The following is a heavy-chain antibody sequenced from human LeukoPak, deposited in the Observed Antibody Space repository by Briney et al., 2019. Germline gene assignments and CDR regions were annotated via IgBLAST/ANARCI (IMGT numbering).Heavy chain of an antibody. CDR1: GFTFNGCA. V-gene: IGHV3-23*01. D-gene: IGHD2-2*02. CDR3: AKYTERAFDV. Sequence: GGSLRLSCAASGFTFNGCAMSWVRQAPGKGVEWVSTISPTGAGTYYADSVKGLFTISRDNSKNTLYLEMNSLRAEDTAVYYCAKYTERAFDVWGQGTTVTVSS. CDR2: ISPTGAGT. J-gene: IGHJ3*01.